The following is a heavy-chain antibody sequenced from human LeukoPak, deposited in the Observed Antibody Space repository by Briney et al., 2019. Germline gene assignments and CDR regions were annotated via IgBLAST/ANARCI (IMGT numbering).Heavy chain of an antibody. Sequence: SETLSLTCAVYGGSFSGYYWSWIRQPPGKGLEWIGEINHSGSTNYNPSLKSRVTISVDTSKNQFSLKLCSVTAADTAVYYCARVGAAAGKKRFDPWGQGTLVTVSS. D-gene: IGHD6-13*01. CDR2: INHSGST. CDR3: ARVGAAAGKKRFDP. V-gene: IGHV4-34*01. J-gene: IGHJ5*02. CDR1: GGSFSGYY.